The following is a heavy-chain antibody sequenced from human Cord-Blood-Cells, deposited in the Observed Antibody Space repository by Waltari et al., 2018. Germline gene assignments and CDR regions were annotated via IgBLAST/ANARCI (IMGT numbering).Heavy chain of an antibody. CDR3: ATTYYDILTGYYDY. CDR2: INHSGST. Sequence: QVQLQQWGAGLVKPSETLSLTCAVYGGSFSGYYWSWIRQPPGKGLEWIGEINHSGSTNYNPSLKSRVTISVDTSKNQFSLKLSSVTAADTAVYYCATTYYDILTGYYDYWGQGTLVTVSS. V-gene: IGHV4-34*01. J-gene: IGHJ4*02. D-gene: IGHD3-9*01. CDR1: GGSFSGYY.